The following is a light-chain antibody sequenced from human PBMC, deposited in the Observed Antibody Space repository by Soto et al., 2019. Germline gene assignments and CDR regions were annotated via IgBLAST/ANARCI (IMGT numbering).Light chain of an antibody. Sequence: EIVLTQSPATLPLSPGERATLSCRASQSVSSYLAWYQQKPGQAPRLLIYDASNRATGIPARFSGSGSGTDFTLTISSLEPEDFAVYYCQQRSNWPPLFTFGPGTKVDI. CDR1: QSVSSY. CDR3: QQRSNWPPLFT. V-gene: IGKV3-11*01. J-gene: IGKJ3*01. CDR2: DAS.